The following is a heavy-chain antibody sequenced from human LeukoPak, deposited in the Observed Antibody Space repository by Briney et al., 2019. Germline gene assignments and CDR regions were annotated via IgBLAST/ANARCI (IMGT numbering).Heavy chain of an antibody. D-gene: IGHD2-2*01. CDR2: IYSGGST. V-gene: IGHV3-53*01. CDR1: GFTVSSNY. Sequence: GGSLRLSCAASGFTVSSNYMSWVRQAPGKGLEWVSVIYSGGSTYYADSVKGRFTISRDNSKNTLYLQMNSLRAEDTAVYYCARGAPYCSSTSCIGFDPWGQGTLVTVSS. CDR3: ARGAPYCSSTSCIGFDP. J-gene: IGHJ5*02.